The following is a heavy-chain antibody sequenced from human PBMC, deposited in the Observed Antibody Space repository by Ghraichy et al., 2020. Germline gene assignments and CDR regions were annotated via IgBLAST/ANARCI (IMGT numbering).Heavy chain of an antibody. Sequence: GGSLRLSCEASGFTFSSYTMNWVRQAPGKGLDWISHIGTSGSTVYADSVKGRFTISRDNAKNLLYLQMDSLRDEDTAVYYCASQYYDNSDIEYWGQGTLVPVSS. D-gene: IGHD3-22*01. CDR1: GFTFSSYT. CDR3: ASQYYDNSDIEY. CDR2: IGTSGSTV. V-gene: IGHV3-48*02. J-gene: IGHJ4*02.